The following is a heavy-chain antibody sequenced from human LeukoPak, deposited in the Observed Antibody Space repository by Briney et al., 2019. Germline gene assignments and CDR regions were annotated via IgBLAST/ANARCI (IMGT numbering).Heavy chain of an antibody. V-gene: IGHV3-74*01. CDR2: INSDGGST. D-gene: IGHD4/OR15-4a*01. CDR1: GFTFSSYW. CDR3: ARRAGAYSHPYDY. J-gene: IGHJ4*02. Sequence: GGSLRLSCAASGFTFSSYWRHWVRQAPGKGLVWVSRINSDGGSTTYADSVKGRFTISRDNAKKTLYLQMNSLRAEDTAVYYCARRAGAYSHPYDYWGQGTLVTVSS.